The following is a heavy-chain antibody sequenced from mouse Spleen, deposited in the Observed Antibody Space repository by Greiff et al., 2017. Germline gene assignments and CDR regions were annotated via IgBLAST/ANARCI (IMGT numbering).Heavy chain of an antibody. Sequence: EVKLVESEGGLVQPGSSMKLSCTASGFTFSDYYMAWVRQVPEKGLEWVANINYDGSSTYYLASLKSRFIISRDNAKNILYLQMSSLKSEDTATYYCARDYYDGSLYFDYWGQGTTLTVSS. CDR1: GFTFSDYY. CDR3: ARDYYDGSLYFDY. D-gene: IGHD1-1*01. CDR2: INYDGSST. J-gene: IGHJ2*01. V-gene: IGHV5-16*01.